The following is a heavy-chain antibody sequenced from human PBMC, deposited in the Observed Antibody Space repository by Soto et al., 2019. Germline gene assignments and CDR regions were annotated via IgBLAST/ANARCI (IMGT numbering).Heavy chain of an antibody. CDR2: IYYSGST. J-gene: IGHJ4*02. CDR1: GGSISSGGYY. Sequence: QVQLQESGPGLVKPSQTLSLTCTVSGGSISSGGYYWSWIRQHPGKGLEWIGYIYYSGSTYYNPSLKSRVTISVDTSKNQFSLKLSSVTAADTAVYYCARDQDSSSWYPSFGYWGQGTLVTVSS. CDR3: ARDQDSSSWYPSFGY. V-gene: IGHV4-31*03. D-gene: IGHD6-13*01.